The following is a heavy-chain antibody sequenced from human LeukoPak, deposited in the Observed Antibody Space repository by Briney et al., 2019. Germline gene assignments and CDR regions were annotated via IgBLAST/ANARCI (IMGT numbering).Heavy chain of an antibody. CDR2: ISGSGGST. D-gene: IGHD2-15*01. CDR3: AKVFEDIVVVVAAIFDY. CDR1: GFTFSSYA. J-gene: IGHJ4*02. Sequence: PGGSLRLSCAASGFTFSSYAMSWVRQAPGKGLEWVSAISGSGGSTYYADSVKGRFTISRDNSKNTLYPQMNSLRAEDTAVYYCAKVFEDIVVVVAAIFDYWGQGTLVTVSS. V-gene: IGHV3-23*01.